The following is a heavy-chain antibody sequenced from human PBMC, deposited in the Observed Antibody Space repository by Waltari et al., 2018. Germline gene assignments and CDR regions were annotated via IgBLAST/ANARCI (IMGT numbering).Heavy chain of an antibody. D-gene: IGHD6-13*01. V-gene: IGHV3-21*01. CDR2: ISSSSSYI. Sequence: EVQLVESGGGLVKPGGSLRLSCAASGFTFSSYSMNWVRQAPGTGLERVSSISSSSSYIYYADSVKGRFTISRDNAKNSLYLQMNSLRAEDTAVYYCARTIAAATYFDYWGQGTLVTVSS. CDR3: ARTIAAATYFDY. J-gene: IGHJ4*02. CDR1: GFTFSSYS.